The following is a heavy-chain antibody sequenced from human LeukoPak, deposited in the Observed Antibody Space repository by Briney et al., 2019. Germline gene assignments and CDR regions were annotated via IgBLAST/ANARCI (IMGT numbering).Heavy chain of an antibody. Sequence: GGSLRLSCAASGFTFSDYYMSWIRQAPGKGREGVAYISSSGSTIYYADSVKGRFTISRDNAKNSLYLQMNSLRAEDTAVYYCARPDYGDYRKFDYWGQGTLVTVSS. CDR1: GFTFSDYY. D-gene: IGHD4-17*01. CDR3: ARPDYGDYRKFDY. J-gene: IGHJ4*02. CDR2: ISSSGSTI. V-gene: IGHV3-11*01.